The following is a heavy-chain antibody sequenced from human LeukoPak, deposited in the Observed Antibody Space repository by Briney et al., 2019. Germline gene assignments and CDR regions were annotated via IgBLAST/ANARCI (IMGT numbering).Heavy chain of an antibody. J-gene: IGHJ4*02. D-gene: IGHD3-9*01. CDR2: IYRSGST. CDR3: ARVDDILTGYRY. V-gene: IGHV4-30-2*01. CDR1: GGSISSGDYY. Sequence: SETLSLTCTVSGGSISSGDYYWSWIRQPPGQGLDWIGYIYRSGSTYYNPSLKSRVTMSVDRSKNQFSLRLSSVTAADTAVYYCARVDDILTGYRYWGQGTLVTVSS.